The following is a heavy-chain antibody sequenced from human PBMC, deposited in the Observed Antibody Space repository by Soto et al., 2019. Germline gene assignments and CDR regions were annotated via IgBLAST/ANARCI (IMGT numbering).Heavy chain of an antibody. V-gene: IGHV4-4*02. Sequence: PSETLSLTCAVSGGSLSSSNWWSWVRQPPGKALEWLGEIFYSGSTKCNPSLNSRVTISADQSKNHLSLRLSSVTAADTAVYYCVRSNYGSGSYGYGMDVWGQGTTVTVSS. J-gene: IGHJ6*02. CDR2: IFYSGST. D-gene: IGHD3-10*01. CDR3: VRSNYGSGSYGYGMDV. CDR1: GGSLSSSNW.